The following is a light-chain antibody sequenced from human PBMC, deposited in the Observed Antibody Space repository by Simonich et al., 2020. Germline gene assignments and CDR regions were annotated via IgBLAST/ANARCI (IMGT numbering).Light chain of an antibody. CDR1: SSNIGNNY. CDR3: GTWDSSLSAVV. Sequence: QSVLTQPPSVSAAPGQKVTISCSGSSSNIGNNYVSWYQQLPGTAPKLLIYDNHKRPSGFPGRFSGSKSGTSATLGITGLQTGGEADYYCGTWDSSLSAVVFGGGTKLTVL. J-gene: IGLJ2*01. V-gene: IGLV1-51*01. CDR2: DNH.